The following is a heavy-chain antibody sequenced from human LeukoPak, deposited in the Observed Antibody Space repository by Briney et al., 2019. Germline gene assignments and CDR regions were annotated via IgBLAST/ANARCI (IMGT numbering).Heavy chain of an antibody. Sequence: SDTLSLTCTVSGGSISSSTYYWGCIRQPPGKRLEWIGSISYRGTTYYNPSLKSRVTISVDTSKNQFPLDLSSVTAADTAVYYCARHATMTTIGFDPWGQGTLVTVSS. D-gene: IGHD3-16*01. CDR3: ARHATMTTIGFDP. J-gene: IGHJ5*02. V-gene: IGHV4-39*01. CDR1: GGSISSSTYY. CDR2: ISYRGTT.